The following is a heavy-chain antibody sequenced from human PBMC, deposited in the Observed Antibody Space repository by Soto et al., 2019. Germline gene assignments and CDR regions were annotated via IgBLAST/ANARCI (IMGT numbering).Heavy chain of an antibody. V-gene: IGHV4-34*01. CDR3: ARGSGIVALPGELEDVKYDY. CDR2: INESGST. J-gene: IGHJ4*02. D-gene: IGHD1-1*01. CDR1: GQSFSGHS. Sequence: QVQLQQWGAGLVKPSETLSLSCAVYGQSFSGHSWAWIRQPPGKGLEWIGGINESGSTYYNPSLKSRVTISTDTSKNQFSLKLSSVSAADTAAYFCARGSGIVALPGELEDVKYDYWGQGTLVNVSS.